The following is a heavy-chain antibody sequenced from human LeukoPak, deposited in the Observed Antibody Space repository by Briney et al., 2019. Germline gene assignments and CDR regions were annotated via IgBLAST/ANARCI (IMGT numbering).Heavy chain of an antibody. V-gene: IGHV3-30*04. CDR3: ARVLAVADPYDY. J-gene: IGHJ4*02. Sequence: GGSLRLSCVASGFTFSSYAMHWVRQAPGKGLEWVAVISYDGSNKYYADSVKGRLTISRDNSKNTLYLQMNSLRAEDTAVYYCARVLAVADPYDYWGQGTLVTVSS. D-gene: IGHD6-19*01. CDR1: GFTFSSYA. CDR2: ISYDGSNK.